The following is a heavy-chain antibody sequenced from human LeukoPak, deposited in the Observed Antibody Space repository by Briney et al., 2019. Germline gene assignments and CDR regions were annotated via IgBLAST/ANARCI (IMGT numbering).Heavy chain of an antibody. D-gene: IGHD3-10*01. Sequence: PGGSLRLSCAASGFTFSSYGMHWVRQAPGKGLEWVSTISNSGGNTYYADSVKGRFTVSRDNSKNTLYLQMNSLRAEDTAVYYCAVAGFGEFSVWGQGTLVTVSS. CDR2: ISNSGGNT. J-gene: IGHJ4*02. CDR3: AVAGFGEFSV. CDR1: GFTFSSYG. V-gene: IGHV3-23*01.